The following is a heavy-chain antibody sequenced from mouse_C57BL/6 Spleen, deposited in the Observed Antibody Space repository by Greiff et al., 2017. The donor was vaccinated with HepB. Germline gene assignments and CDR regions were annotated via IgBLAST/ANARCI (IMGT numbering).Heavy chain of an antibody. Sequence: QVQLQQSGAELVKPGASVKISCKASGYAFSSYWMNWVKQRPGKGLEWIGQIYPGDGDTNYNGKFKGKATLTADKSSSTAYMQLSSLTSEDSAVYFCARSGGYGSSEYFDVWGTGTTVTVSS. CDR3: ARSGGYGSSEYFDV. J-gene: IGHJ1*03. CDR2: IYPGDGDT. D-gene: IGHD1-1*01. CDR1: GYAFSSYW. V-gene: IGHV1-80*01.